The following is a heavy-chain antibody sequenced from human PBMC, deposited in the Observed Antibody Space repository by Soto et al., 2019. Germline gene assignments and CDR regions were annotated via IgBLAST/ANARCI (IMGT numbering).Heavy chain of an antibody. Sequence: GASVKVSCKASGGTFSSYAISWVRQAPGQGLEWMGGIIPIFGTANYAQKFQGRVTITADESTSTAYMELSSLRSEDTAVYYCGGSGYDSPMYYYYGMDVWGQGTTVTVSS. CDR2: IIPIFGTA. J-gene: IGHJ6*02. V-gene: IGHV1-69*13. CDR1: GGTFSSYA. D-gene: IGHD5-12*01. CDR3: GGSGYDSPMYYYYGMDV.